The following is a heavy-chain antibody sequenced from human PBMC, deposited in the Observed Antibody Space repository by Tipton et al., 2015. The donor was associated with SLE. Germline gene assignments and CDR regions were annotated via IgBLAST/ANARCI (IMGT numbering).Heavy chain of an antibody. J-gene: IGHJ3*02. CDR1: GGSFSGYY. Sequence: PGLVKPSETLSLTCAVYGGSFSGYYWSWIRQPPGKGLEWIGYIYYSGSTNYNPSLKSRVTISVDTSKNQFSLKLSSVTAADTAVCYCARGWGLRLGELSLNAFDIWGQGTMVTVSS. V-gene: IGHV4-59*12. CDR3: ARGWGLRLGELSLNAFDI. D-gene: IGHD3-16*02. CDR2: IYYSGST.